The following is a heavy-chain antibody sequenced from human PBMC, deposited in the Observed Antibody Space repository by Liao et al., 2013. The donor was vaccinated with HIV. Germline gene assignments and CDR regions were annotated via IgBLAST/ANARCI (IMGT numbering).Heavy chain of an antibody. D-gene: IGHD6-13*01. V-gene: IGHV4-28*03. CDR2: IYYSGST. CDR1: GYSISSSNW. CDR3: ARDPAGLVGYYYYMDV. Sequence: QVQLQESGPGLVKPSDTLSLTCGVSGYSISSSNWWGWIRQPPGKGLEWIGYIYYSGSTKYNPSLKSRVTISIDASKNQFSLRLTSVTAADTAVYYCARDPAGLVGYYYYMDVWGKGTTVTVSS. J-gene: IGHJ6*03.